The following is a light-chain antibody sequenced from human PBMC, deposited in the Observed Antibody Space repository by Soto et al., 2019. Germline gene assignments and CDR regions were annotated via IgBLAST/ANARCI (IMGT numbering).Light chain of an antibody. CDR2: DVS. CDR1: SSDVGGYNY. CDR3: GSYAGSKGVV. J-gene: IGLJ2*01. Sequence: QSALTQPPSASESPGQSVTISCTGTSSDVGGYNYVSWYQQHPGKAPKLLIHDVSKRPSGVPDRFSGSKSGNAASLTVSGLQAEDEADYYCGSYAGSKGVVFGGGTKVTVL. V-gene: IGLV2-8*01.